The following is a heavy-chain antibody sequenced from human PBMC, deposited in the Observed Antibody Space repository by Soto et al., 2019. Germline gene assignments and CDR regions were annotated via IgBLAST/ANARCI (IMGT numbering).Heavy chain of an antibody. J-gene: IGHJ3*01. Sequence: SETLSLTCTVSGGSISSRNWWSWLRQSPTKGLEWIGEIYQSGSTNYNPSLESRVTISVDKSKNQFSLELTSLTAADTAVCYCAKDRLWGSSDRGAPDDFEVWGQGTMVTVSS. D-gene: IGHD6-6*01. CDR3: AKDRLWGSSDRGAPDDFEV. CDR2: IYQSGST. V-gene: IGHV4-4*02. CDR1: GGSISSRNW.